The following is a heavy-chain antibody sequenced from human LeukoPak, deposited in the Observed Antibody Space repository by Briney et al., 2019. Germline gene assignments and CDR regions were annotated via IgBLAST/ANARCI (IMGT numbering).Heavy chain of an antibody. V-gene: IGHV1-2*02. CDR1: GYTFTGYY. J-gene: IGHJ4*02. CDR3: ARDRALRYFDWLSIDY. CDR2: INPNSGGT. Sequence: ASVKVSRKASGYTFTGYYMHWVRQAPGQGLEWMGWINPNSGGTNYAQKFQGRVTMTRDTSISTAYMELSRLRSDDTAVYYCARDRALRYFDWLSIDYWGQGTLVTVSS. D-gene: IGHD3-9*01.